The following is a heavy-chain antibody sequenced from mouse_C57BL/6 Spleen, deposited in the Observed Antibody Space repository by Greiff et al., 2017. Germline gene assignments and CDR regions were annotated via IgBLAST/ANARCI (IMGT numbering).Heavy chain of an antibody. CDR3: ARIYSPWYFDV. J-gene: IGHJ1*03. Sequence: QVTLKESGPGILQPSQTLSLTCSFSGFSLSTFGMGVGWLRQPSGKGLEWLAHIWWDDDKYYNPALKSRLTITKDTSKHQVFLMIANVDTADTATYYCARIYSPWYFDVWGTGTTVTVSS. D-gene: IGHD2-12*01. CDR2: IWWDDDK. CDR1: GFSLSTFGMG. V-gene: IGHV8-8*01.